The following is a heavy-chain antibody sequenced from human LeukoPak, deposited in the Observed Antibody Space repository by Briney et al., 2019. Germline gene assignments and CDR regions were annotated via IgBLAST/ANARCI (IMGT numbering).Heavy chain of an antibody. Sequence: PGGSLRLSCAASGFTFSTYGMSWVRQAPGKGLEWVSAISGSGGSTYYADSVKGRFTISRDNSKNTLYLQMNSLRAEDTAVYYCAKRDILTGYYSFDYWGQGTLVTVSS. D-gene: IGHD3-9*01. V-gene: IGHV3-23*01. CDR1: GFTFSTYG. CDR2: ISGSGGST. J-gene: IGHJ4*02. CDR3: AKRDILTGYYSFDY.